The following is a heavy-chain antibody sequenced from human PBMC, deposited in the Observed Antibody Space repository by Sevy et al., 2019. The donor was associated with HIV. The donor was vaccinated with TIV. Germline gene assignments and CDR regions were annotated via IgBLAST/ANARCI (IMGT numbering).Heavy chain of an antibody. CDR1: GFTFSSYA. CDR3: AKGSCSGGTCHSDYYFYGMDV. CDR2: ISGSGGCT. Sequence: GGSLRLSCAASGFTFSSYAMSWVRQAPGKGLEWVSAISGSGGCTYYADSVKGRFTISRDNSKNMLYLQMNSLRVADTDVYFCAKGSCSGGTCHSDYYFYGMDVWGQGTPVTVSS. J-gene: IGHJ6*02. D-gene: IGHD2-15*01. V-gene: IGHV3-23*01.